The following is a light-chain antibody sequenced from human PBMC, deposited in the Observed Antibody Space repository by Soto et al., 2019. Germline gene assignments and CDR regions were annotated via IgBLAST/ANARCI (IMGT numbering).Light chain of an antibody. CDR3: LHNGILFLT. J-gene: IGKJ4*01. CDR2: GAS. Sequence: LSRRERASLSCSASQSVSSSYLAWYQQKPGQAPRLLIYGASSRATGIPDRFSGSGSGTDFTLSISRLEREDFALYYSLHNGILFLTFGGGTKVDIK. V-gene: IGKV3-20*01. CDR1: QSVSSSY.